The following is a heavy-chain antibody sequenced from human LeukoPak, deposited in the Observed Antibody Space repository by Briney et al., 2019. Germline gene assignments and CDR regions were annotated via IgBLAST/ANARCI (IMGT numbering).Heavy chain of an antibody. J-gene: IGHJ4*02. V-gene: IGHV4-39*01. Sequence: PSETLSLTCTVSGGSISSSSYYWGWIRQPPGKGLEWIGSIYYSGSTYYNPPLKSRVTISVDTSKNQFSLKLSSVTAADTAVYYWASIANHDFWRYYFDYWGQGTLVTVSS. D-gene: IGHD3-3*01. CDR2: IYYSGST. CDR3: ASIANHDFWRYYFDY. CDR1: GGSISSSSYY.